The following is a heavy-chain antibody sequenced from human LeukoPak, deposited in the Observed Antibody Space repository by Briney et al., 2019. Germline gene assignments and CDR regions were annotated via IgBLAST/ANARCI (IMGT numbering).Heavy chain of an antibody. CDR3: ARGRRDDYYFDY. CDR2: IYYSGST. Sequence: SETLSLTCTVSGGSISSYYWSWIRQPPGKGLEWIGYIYYSGSTNYNPSLKSRVTISVDTSKNQFSLKLSSVTAADTAVYYCARGRRDDYYFDYWGQGTLVPVSS. V-gene: IGHV4-59*01. D-gene: IGHD4/OR15-4a*01. J-gene: IGHJ4*02. CDR1: GGSISSYY.